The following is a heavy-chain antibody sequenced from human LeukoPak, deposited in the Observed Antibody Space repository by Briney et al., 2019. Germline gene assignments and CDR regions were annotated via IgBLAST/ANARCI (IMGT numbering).Heavy chain of an antibody. J-gene: IGHJ6*03. CDR2: ISSSGSTI. V-gene: IGHV3-48*01. CDR1: GFTFSSYS. Sequence: GGSLRLSCVASGFTFSSYSMSWVRQAPGKGLEWLSYISSSGSTIYYADSVKGRFTISRDNAKNSLYLQMNSLRVEDTAIYSCARGGYSGSLEEVLYYYYYMDVWGKGTTVTVSS. D-gene: IGHD1-26*01. CDR3: ARGGYSGSLEEVLYYYYYMDV.